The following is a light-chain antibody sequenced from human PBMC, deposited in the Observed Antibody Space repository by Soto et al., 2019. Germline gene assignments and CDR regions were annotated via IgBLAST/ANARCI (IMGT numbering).Light chain of an antibody. CDR1: SSDVGRYSY. CDR2: DVS. J-gene: IGLJ1*01. CDR3: CSYAGTYPGV. V-gene: IGLV2-11*01. Sequence: QSALAQPRSVSGSPGQSVSISCTGTSSDVGRYSYVSWYQQHPGKAPKLMIYDVSERPSGVPDRFSGSKSGNTASLTISGLQDEDEADYYCCSYAGTYPGVFGTGTNVTVL.